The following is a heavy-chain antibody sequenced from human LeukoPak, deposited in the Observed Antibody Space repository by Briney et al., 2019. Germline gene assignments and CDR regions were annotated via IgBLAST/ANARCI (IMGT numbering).Heavy chain of an antibody. CDR2: IYYSGST. CDR3: AARSDSSSWYRLDP. J-gene: IGHJ5*02. V-gene: IGHV4-59*01. D-gene: IGHD6-13*01. CDR1: DGSISTYY. Sequence: SETLSLTCTVSDGSISTYYWSWIRQPPGKGLEWIGYIYYSGSTNYNPSLKSRVTISVDTSKNQFSLKLSSVTAADTAVYYCAARSDSSSWYRLDPWGQGTLVTVSS.